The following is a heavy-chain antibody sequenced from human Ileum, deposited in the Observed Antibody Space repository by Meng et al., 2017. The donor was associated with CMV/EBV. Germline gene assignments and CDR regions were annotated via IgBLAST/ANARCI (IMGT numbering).Heavy chain of an antibody. J-gene: IGHJ4*02. CDR1: GFTFSDSW. CDR2: IDPDDNPS. CDR3: ASRRNYIDS. V-gene: IGHV3-74*03. Sequence: VELVEGGGCLVQLGGSLRLSWVASGFTFSDSWIHWVRQASGKGLVWVSRIDPDDNPSTHADIVQGRFTISRDNAKNTVYLQMNSLRVEDTAVYYCASRRNYIDSWGQGTLVTVSS.